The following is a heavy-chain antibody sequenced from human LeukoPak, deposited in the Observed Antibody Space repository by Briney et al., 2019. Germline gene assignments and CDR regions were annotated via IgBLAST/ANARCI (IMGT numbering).Heavy chain of an antibody. J-gene: IGHJ5*02. CDR3: ARGLRRIVVVVAATRFDP. CDR2: INHSGST. CDR1: GGSFSGYY. D-gene: IGHD2-15*01. Sequence: SETLSLTCAVYGGSFSGYYWSWIRQPPGTGLEWIGEINHSGSTNYNPSLKSRVTISVDTSKNQFSLKLSSVTAADTAVYYCARGLRRIVVVVAATRFDPWGQGTLVTVSS. V-gene: IGHV4-34*01.